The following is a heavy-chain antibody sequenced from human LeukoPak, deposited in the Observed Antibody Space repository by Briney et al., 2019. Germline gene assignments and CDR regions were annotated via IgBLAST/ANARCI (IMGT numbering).Heavy chain of an antibody. CDR1: GFTVSSNS. CDR2: IYSGGST. V-gene: IGHV3-66*02. CDR3: CGAEWHLDLEGYFDY. D-gene: IGHD1-1*01. J-gene: IGHJ4*02. Sequence: GGSLRLSCAASGFTVSSNSMSWVRQAPGKGLEWVSVIYSGGSTYYADSVKGRFTTSRSNSKNTLYFQIISLRSEDTTVDYCCGAEWHLDLEGYFDYWGQGTLVTVSS.